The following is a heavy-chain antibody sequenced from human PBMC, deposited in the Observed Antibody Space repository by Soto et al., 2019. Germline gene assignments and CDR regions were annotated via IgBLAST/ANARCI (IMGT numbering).Heavy chain of an antibody. CDR3: TTSSAAYYYGMDV. V-gene: IGHV3-15*07. CDR1: GFTFSDGW. Sequence: GGSLRLSCAASGFTFSDGWMNWVRQAPGKGLEWVGRIKSKSDGGTTDYAAPVKGRFTISRDDSKTPLYLQMNSLKTEDTAVYYCTTSSAAYYYGMDVWGQGTTVTVSS. J-gene: IGHJ6*02. D-gene: IGHD6-13*01. CDR2: IKSKSDGGTT.